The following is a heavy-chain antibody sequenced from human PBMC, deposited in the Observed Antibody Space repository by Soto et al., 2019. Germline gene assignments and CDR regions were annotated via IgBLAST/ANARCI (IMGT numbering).Heavy chain of an antibody. J-gene: IGHJ6*02. CDR2: IIPIFGTA. CDR3: ARDCSSNRCYSHYYYYYGMDV. V-gene: IGHV1-69*13. D-gene: IGHD2-2*01. CDR1: AGPCSGYA. Sequence: VKGSCSASAGPCSGYAISLVRQAPGQGLEWMGGIIPIFGTANYAQKFQGRVTITADKSTSTAYMELSSLRSEDTAVYYCARDCSSNRCYSHYYYYYGMDVWGQGATVTVSS.